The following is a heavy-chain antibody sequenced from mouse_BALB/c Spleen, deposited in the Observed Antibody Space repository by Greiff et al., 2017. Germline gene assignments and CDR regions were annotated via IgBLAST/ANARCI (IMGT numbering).Heavy chain of an antibody. V-gene: IGHV5-12-2*01. J-gene: IGHJ2*01. D-gene: IGHD2-4*01. CDR1: GFTFSSYT. Sequence: EVKVEESGGGLVQPGGSLKLSCAASGFTFSSYTMSWVRQTPEKRLEWVAYISNGGGSTYYPDTVKGRFTISRDNAKNTLYLQMSSLKSEDTAMYYCARHARSTMMAFDYWGQGTTLTVSS. CDR2: ISNGGGST. CDR3: ARHARSTMMAFDY.